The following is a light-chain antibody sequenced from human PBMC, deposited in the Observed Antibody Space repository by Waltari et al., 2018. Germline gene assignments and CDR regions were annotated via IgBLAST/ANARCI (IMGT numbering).Light chain of an antibody. CDR1: SSDIATYTF. V-gene: IGLV2-14*01. CDR3: TSYTTSSTWV. J-gene: IGLJ3*02. CDR2: YVT. Sequence: QSALTQPASVSGTPGQSITIPCTGTSSDIATYTFVSWYQQHPGKVPKLMIFYVTKRPSGVSDRFFGSKSANTASLTISGLQAEDEANYYCTSYTTSSTWVFGGGTRLTVL.